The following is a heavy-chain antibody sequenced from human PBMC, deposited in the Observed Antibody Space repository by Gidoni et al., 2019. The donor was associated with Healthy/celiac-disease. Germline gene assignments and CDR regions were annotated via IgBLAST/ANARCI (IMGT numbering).Heavy chain of an antibody. V-gene: IGHV2-5*01. CDR2: IYWNDDK. CDR3: AHNKISYMRYYDSSGYHYRGWFDP. CDR1: GFSLSTSGVG. J-gene: IGHJ5*02. D-gene: IGHD3-22*01. Sequence: QITLTESGPTLVKPTQTLTLTSPFSGFSLSTSGVGVGWIRQPPGKALEWLALIYWNDDKRYSPSLKSRLTITKDTSKNQVVLTMTNMDPVDTATYYCAHNKISYMRYYDSSGYHYRGWFDPWGQGTLVTVSS.